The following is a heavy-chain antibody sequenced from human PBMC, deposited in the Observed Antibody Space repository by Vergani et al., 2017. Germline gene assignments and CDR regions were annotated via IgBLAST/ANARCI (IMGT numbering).Heavy chain of an antibody. J-gene: IGHJ6*03. V-gene: IGHV1-69*01. CDR2: IIPIFGTA. Sequence: QVQLVQSGAEVKKPGSSVKVSCQASGSTFSSYAINWVRQAPGQGLEWMGGIIPIFGTAKYAQNFQGRVTITADESTNTASMDLSSLRSEDTAVYFCAGGNVDSAMVGYYYYYMDVWGRETTVTVSS. D-gene: IGHD5-18*01. CDR3: AGGNVDSAMVGYYYYYMDV. CDR1: GSTFSSYA.